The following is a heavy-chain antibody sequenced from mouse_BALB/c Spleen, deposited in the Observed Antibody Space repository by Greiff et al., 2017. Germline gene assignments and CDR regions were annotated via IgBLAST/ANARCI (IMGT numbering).Heavy chain of an antibody. Sequence: EVQLQESGGGLVQPGGSLRLSCATSGFTFTDYYMSWVRQPPGKALEWLGFIRNKANGYTTEYSASVKGRFTISRDNSQSILYLQMNTLRAEDSATYYCARDKGTAPGDYWGQGTTLTVSS. J-gene: IGHJ2*01. V-gene: IGHV7-3*02. CDR3: ARDKGTAPGDY. D-gene: IGHD1-2*01. CDR2: IRNKANGYTT. CDR1: GFTFTDYY.